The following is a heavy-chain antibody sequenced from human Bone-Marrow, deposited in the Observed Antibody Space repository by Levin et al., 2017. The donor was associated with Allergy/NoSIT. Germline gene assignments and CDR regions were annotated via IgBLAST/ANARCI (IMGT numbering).Heavy chain of an antibody. CDR2: IYYSGST. D-gene: IGHD1-26*01. CDR1: GGSISSSGYG. J-gene: IGHJ3*02. CDR3: ATDVGPGSAFDI. Sequence: SETLSLTCTVSGGSISSSGYGWGWIRQPPGTGLEWIGTIYYSGSTYYNPSLKSRVTISADTSKNQFSLKLRSVTAADTAGYYCATDVGPGSAFDIWGQGTMVTVSS. V-gene: IGHV4-39*02.